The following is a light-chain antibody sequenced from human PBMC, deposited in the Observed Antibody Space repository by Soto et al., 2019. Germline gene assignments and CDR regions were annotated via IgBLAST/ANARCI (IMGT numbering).Light chain of an antibody. CDR3: QQYNTYSGWT. V-gene: IGKV1-5*01. Sequence: DLQMTQSPSTLSASVGDRVTITCRASQRISAWLAWYQQKPGKAPKLLIYDASSLESGVPSRFSGSGSGTEFTLTISSLQPDDFATYYCQQYNTYSGWTFGQGTKVEIK. CDR1: QRISAW. CDR2: DAS. J-gene: IGKJ1*01.